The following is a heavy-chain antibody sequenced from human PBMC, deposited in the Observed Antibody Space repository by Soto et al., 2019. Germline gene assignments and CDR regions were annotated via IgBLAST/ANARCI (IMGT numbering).Heavy chain of an antibody. V-gene: IGHV3-30*18. CDR1: GFTFSSYD. CDR2: ISYDGSNK. Sequence: PVGSLRLSCAASGFTFSSYDMYWVRQAPGKGLEWVGVISYDGSNKYYADSVKGRFTISRDNSKNTLYLQMNSLRAGDTAVYYCAKGSYSGRYSDFDYWGQGTLVTVSS. J-gene: IGHJ4*02. D-gene: IGHD1-26*01. CDR3: AKGSYSGRYSDFDY.